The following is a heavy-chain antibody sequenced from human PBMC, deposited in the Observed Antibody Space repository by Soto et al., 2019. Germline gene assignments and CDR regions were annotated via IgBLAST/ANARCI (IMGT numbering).Heavy chain of an antibody. D-gene: IGHD3-10*01. J-gene: IGHJ4*02. V-gene: IGHV3-15*01. CDR1: GFTFSDAW. CDR2: IKSKADGETV. CDR3: THISTVYYSDSGSQTVVDH. Sequence: EVQLVESGGGWVQPGGSLRLSCAASGFTFSDAWMTWVRQTPGEGLEWIGRIKSKADGETVDHAAPVKGRFTISRDDSKNNLYLQMNSMQIEDTAVYFCTHISTVYYSDSGSQTVVDHWGQGTLVTVSS.